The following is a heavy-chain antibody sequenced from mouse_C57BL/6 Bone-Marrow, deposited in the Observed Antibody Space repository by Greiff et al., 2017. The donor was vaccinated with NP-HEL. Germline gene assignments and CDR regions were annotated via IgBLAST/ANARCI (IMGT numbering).Heavy chain of an antibody. D-gene: IGHD1-1*01. CDR3: ARGARTNYYGSSYGYFDV. J-gene: IGHJ1*03. V-gene: IGHV1-64*01. CDR2: IHPNSGST. CDR1: GYTFTSYW. Sequence: QVQLKQSGAELVKPGASVKLSCKASGYTFTSYWMHWVKQRPGQGLEWIGMIHPNSGSTNYNEKFKSKATLTVDKSSSTAYMQLSSLTSEDSAVYYCARGARTNYYGSSYGYFDVWGTGTTVTVSS.